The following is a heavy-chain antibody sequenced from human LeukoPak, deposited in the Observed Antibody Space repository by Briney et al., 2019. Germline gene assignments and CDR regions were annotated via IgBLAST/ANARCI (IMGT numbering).Heavy chain of an antibody. D-gene: IGHD6-13*01. V-gene: IGHV4-39*01. CDR1: GRSISSSSYY. J-gene: IGHJ5*02. CDR3: ARYRAAAGFDP. Sequence: PSETLSLTCTVSGRSISSSSYYWGWIRHPPGKGLEWIGSIYYSGSTYYNPPLKSRVTISVDTPKNQFSLKLSSVTAADTAVYYCARYRAAAGFDPWGQGTLVTVSS. CDR2: IYYSGST.